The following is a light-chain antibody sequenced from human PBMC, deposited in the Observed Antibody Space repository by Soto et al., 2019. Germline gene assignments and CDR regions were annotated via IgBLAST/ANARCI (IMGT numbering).Light chain of an antibody. Sequence: QSALTQPASVSGSPGQSITISCTGTSSDVGGYNYVSWYQQHPGKAPKLMIYDVSNRPSGVSNRFSGSKSGNTASLTISGPPGGDGGDYSRSLIKSSSPPVVFGGGTK. CDR1: SSDVGGYNY. CDR3: SLIKSSSPPVV. V-gene: IGLV2-14*01. CDR2: DVS. J-gene: IGLJ2*01.